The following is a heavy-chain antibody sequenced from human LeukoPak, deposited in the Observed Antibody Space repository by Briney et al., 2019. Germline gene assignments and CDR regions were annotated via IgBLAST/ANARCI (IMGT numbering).Heavy chain of an antibody. CDR1: GYTFTSYY. J-gene: IGHJ4*02. V-gene: IGHV1-69*13. CDR2: IIPIFGTA. Sequence: GASVKVSCKASGYTFTSYYMHWVRQAPGQGLEWMGGIIPIFGTANYAQKFQGRVTITADESTSTAYMELSSLRSEDTAVYYCARDPDCSSTSCMRGIYFDYWGQGTLVTVSS. D-gene: IGHD2-2*01. CDR3: ARDPDCSSTSCMRGIYFDY.